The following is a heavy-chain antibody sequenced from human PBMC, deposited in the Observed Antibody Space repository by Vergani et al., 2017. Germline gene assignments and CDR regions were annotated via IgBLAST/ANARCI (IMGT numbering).Heavy chain of an antibody. V-gene: IGHV4-4*07. J-gene: IGHJ3*02. D-gene: IGHD3-16*01. Sequence: QVQLQESGPGLVKPSETLSLTCTVSGGSISSYYWSWIRQPAGKGLEWIGRIYTSGVIHYNPSLNSRATISVDTSRNQISLKLTSVTATDTAIYFCARGNPYVDFDIWGQGTMITVSS. CDR3: ARGNPYVDFDI. CDR2: IYTSGVI. CDR1: GGSISSYY.